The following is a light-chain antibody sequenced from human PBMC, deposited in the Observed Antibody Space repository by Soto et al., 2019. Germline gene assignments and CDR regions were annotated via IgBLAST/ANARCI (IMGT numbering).Light chain of an antibody. CDR2: DTS. CDR3: QEYIQWPPGM. CDR1: QFVSSR. Sequence: DIVVTQSPATLSASPGERVTLSCRASQFVSSRLAWYQQRPGQVPRLLIYDTSTRAPGISARFSGSGSGTEFTLTISLLEAENFAVYYCQEYIQWPPGMFGPGTTVDIK. V-gene: IGKV3-15*01. J-gene: IGKJ1*01.